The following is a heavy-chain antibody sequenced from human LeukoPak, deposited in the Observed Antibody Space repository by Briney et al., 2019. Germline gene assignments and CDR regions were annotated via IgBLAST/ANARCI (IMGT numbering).Heavy chain of an antibody. CDR1: RFTFSSYN. CDR2: ISSSGSTI. CDR3: ARGRHPIDY. Sequence: GGSLRLSCAASRFTFSSYNMNWVRQAPGKGLEWVSCISSSGSTIYYADSVKGRFTISRDNAKNSLYLQMNSLRDEDTAVYYCARGRHPIDYWGQGTLVTVSS. J-gene: IGHJ4*02. V-gene: IGHV3-48*02. D-gene: IGHD1-1*01.